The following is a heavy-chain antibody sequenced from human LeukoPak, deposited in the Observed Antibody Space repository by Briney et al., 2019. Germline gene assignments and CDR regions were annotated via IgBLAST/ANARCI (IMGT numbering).Heavy chain of an antibody. D-gene: IGHD2-2*01. CDR2: ISANNAIT. Sequence: ASVKVSCKASGGAFSSYAISWVRQAPGQGLEWMGWISANNAITNYAQKLQGGVTMTTDTSTSTAYMELRSLRSDDTAVYYCASHKYCSSTSCYAFDIWGQGTMVTVSS. J-gene: IGHJ3*02. V-gene: IGHV1-18*01. CDR1: GGAFSSYA. CDR3: ASHKYCSSTSCYAFDI.